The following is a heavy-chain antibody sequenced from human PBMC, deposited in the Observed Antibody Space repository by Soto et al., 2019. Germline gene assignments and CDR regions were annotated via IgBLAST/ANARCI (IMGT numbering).Heavy chain of an antibody. CDR3: ARIYSGYDSVDY. D-gene: IGHD5-12*01. Sequence: PSETLSLTCTVSGGSISSGGYYWSWIRQHPGKGLEWIGYIYYSVSTYYNPSLKSRVTISVYTSKNQFSLKLSSVTAADTAVYYCARIYSGYDSVDYWGQGTLVTVSS. CDR1: GGSISSGGYY. J-gene: IGHJ4*02. CDR2: IYYSVST. V-gene: IGHV4-31*03.